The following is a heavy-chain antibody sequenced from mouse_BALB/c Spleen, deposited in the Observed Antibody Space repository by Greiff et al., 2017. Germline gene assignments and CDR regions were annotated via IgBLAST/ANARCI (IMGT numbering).Heavy chain of an antibody. V-gene: IGHV3-2*02. CDR3: AREKSYYGSSYDFDY. D-gene: IGHD1-1*01. Sequence: EVQLVESGPGLVKPSQSLSLTCTVTGYSITSDYAWNWIRQFPGNKLEWMGYISYSGSTSYNPSLKSRISITRDTSKNQFFLQLNSVTTEDTATYYCAREKSYYGSSYDFDYWGQGTTLTVSS. J-gene: IGHJ2*01. CDR2: ISYSGST. CDR1: GYSITSDYA.